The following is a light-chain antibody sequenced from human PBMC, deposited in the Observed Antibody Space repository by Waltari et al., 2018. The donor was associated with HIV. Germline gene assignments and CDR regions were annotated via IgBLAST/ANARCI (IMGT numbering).Light chain of an antibody. CDR3: CSYAGSYTYV. CDR2: DVN. V-gene: IGLV2-11*01. J-gene: IGLJ1*01. Sequence: QSALTQPHSVSGSPGQSVTISCTGTSSDVGAYNYVSWYQQHPGKAPKLMIYDVNKRPSGVPDRFSGSKSGNTASLTISGLQAEDEADYYCCSYAGSYTYVFGTGTKVTVL. CDR1: SSDVGAYNY.